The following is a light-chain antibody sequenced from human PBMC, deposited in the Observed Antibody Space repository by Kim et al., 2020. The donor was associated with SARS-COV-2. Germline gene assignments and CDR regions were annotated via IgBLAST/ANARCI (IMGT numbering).Light chain of an antibody. CDR3: SSYTSSSTLV. CDR1: SRDVGGYNY. J-gene: IGLJ2*01. CDR2: DVS. V-gene: IGLV2-14*03. Sequence: GQSITISCTGNSRDVGGYNYVSWYQQHPGKAPKLMIYDVSNRPSGVSTRFSGSKSGNTASLTISGLQAEDEADYYCSSYTSSSTLVFGGGTQLTVL.